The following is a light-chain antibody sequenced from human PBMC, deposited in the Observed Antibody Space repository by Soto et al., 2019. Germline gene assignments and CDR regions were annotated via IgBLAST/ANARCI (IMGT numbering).Light chain of an antibody. J-gene: IGKJ1*01. V-gene: IGKV1-39*01. CDR1: QSIVRN. CDR3: QQSYSIPRT. Sequence: DIQMPQSRAARSASVGDRVTISFRASQSIVRNLNWYQQKPGKAPTLLMFTSSNLQSGVPSRFSGSGSGTDFIFTISSLQPEDFAPYYCQQSYSIPRTFGQGTKVDIK. CDR2: TSS.